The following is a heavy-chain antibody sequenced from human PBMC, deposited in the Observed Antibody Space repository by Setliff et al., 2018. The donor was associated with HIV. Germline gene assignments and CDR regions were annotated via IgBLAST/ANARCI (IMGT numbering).Heavy chain of an antibody. CDR3: ATVLMGYTSGWYMFDP. V-gene: IGHV4-59*01. CDR1: GGSISSYY. D-gene: IGHD6-19*01. J-gene: IGHJ5*02. Sequence: SETLSLTCTVSGGSISSYYWSWIRQPPGKGLEWIGYIYCSGNTNYNPSLKSRVAIAVDTSKNQFSLRLNSVTAADTAVYYCATVLMGYTSGWYMFDPWGQGTLVTVSS. CDR2: IYCSGNT.